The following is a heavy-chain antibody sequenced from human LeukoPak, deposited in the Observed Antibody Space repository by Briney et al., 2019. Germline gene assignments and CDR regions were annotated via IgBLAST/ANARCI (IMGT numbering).Heavy chain of an antibody. D-gene: IGHD6-6*01. CDR2: MFYSGST. J-gene: IGHJ5*02. CDR1: GGSISSSSYY. CDR3: ARVGYDSSPDP. V-gene: IGHV4-39*06. Sequence: PSETLSLTCTVSGGSISSSSYYWGWIRQPPGKGLEWIGSMFYSGSTYYNPSLKSRVTISVDTSKNQFPLKLSSVTAADTAVYYCARVGYDSSPDPWGQGTLVTVSS.